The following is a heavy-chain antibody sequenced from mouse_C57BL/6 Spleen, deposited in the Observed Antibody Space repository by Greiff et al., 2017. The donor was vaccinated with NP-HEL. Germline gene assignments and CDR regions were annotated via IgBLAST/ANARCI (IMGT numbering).Heavy chain of an antibody. D-gene: IGHD2-2*01. CDR1: GYAFSSYW. Sequence: QVQLQQSGAELVKPGASVKISCKASGYAFSSYWMNWVKQRPGKGLEWIGQIYPGDGDTNYNGKFKGKATLTAEKSSSTAYIQLSSLTSEDSAVYFCARGGLRGVFDDWGQGTTLTVSS. V-gene: IGHV1-80*01. CDR3: ARGGLRGVFDD. CDR2: IYPGDGDT. J-gene: IGHJ2*01.